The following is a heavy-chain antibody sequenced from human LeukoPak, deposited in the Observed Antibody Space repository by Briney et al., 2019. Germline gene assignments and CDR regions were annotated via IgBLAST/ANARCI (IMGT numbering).Heavy chain of an antibody. Sequence: SETLSLTCTVSGGSISNYYWSWIRQPPGKGLEWIGYIFYRGSTNYNPSLKSRVTISVDTSKNQFSLKLSSVTAADTAVYYCASLVVPAAKDYYFDYWGQGTLVTVSS. D-gene: IGHD2-2*01. CDR2: IFYRGST. V-gene: IGHV4-59*01. J-gene: IGHJ4*02. CDR1: GGSISNYY. CDR3: ASLVVPAAKDYYFDY.